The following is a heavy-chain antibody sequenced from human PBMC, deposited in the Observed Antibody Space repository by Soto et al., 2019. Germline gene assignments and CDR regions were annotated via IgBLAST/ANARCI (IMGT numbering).Heavy chain of an antibody. Sequence: SQTLSLTFAISGDSVSSKSSAWNWISQSPSRGLEWLGRTYYRSKWSTDYAISVKSRITINPDTSNNHFSLQLKSVTPEDTAVYYCTRALSGSYDHWGQGTLVTVSS. CDR3: TRALSGSYDH. D-gene: IGHD1-26*01. CDR1: GDSVSSKSSA. J-gene: IGHJ5*02. CDR2: TYYRSKWST. V-gene: IGHV6-1*01.